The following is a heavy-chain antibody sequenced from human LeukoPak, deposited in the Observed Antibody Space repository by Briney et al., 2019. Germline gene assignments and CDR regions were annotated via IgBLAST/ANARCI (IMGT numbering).Heavy chain of an antibody. CDR3: AKGLAPWDYFDY. CDR2: IYSGGST. V-gene: IGHV3-66*01. D-gene: IGHD3-16*01. CDR1: GFTFTNHW. J-gene: IGHJ4*02. Sequence: PGGSLRLSCVTSGFTFTNHWMSWVRQAPGKGLEWVSVIYSGGSTYYADSVKGRFTISRDNSKNTLYLEMNSLRAEDTAVYYCAKGLAPWDYFDYWGQGTLVTVSS.